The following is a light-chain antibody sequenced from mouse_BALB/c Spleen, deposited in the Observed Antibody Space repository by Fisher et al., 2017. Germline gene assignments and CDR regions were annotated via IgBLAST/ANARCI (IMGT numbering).Light chain of an antibody. CDR1: QSLLNSGNQRNY. J-gene: IGKJ1*01. CDR3: KQSYNLRT. V-gene: IGKV8-21*01. CDR2: WAS. Sequence: DIVLTQSPSSLSASAGEKVTMSCTSRQSLLNSGNQRNYLAWYQQKPGQSPKLLIYWASTRESGVPDRRTGSGSGTDFTLTISSVQAEDLAVYYCKQSYNLRTFGGGTNLEVK.